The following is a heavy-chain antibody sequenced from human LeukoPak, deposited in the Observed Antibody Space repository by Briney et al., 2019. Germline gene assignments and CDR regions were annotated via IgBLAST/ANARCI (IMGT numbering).Heavy chain of an antibody. D-gene: IGHD6-13*01. CDR1: GLTFSNYA. J-gene: IGHJ5*02. V-gene: IGHV3-23*01. CDR3: AKDLYSSSWYGWFDP. Sequence: GGSLRLSCAASGLTFSNYAMNWVRQASGKGLEWVSAISGSGGSTYYADSVKGRFTISRDNSKNTLYLQMNSLRAEDTAVYYCAKDLYSSSWYGWFDPWGQGTLVTVSS. CDR2: ISGSGGST.